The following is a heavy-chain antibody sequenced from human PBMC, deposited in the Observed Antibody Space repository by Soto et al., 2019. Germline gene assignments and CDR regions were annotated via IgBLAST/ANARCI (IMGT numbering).Heavy chain of an antibody. CDR3: ARDIGVVVAAREYYYGMDV. V-gene: IGHV1-2*04. CDR2: INPHSGGT. CDR1: GYTFTGYY. D-gene: IGHD2-15*01. Sequence: ASVKVSCKASGYTFTGYYMHWVRQAPGQGLEWMGGINPHSGGTNYAQKVQGWVTMTRDTSISTEYMELSRVRSDDTAVYYCARDIGVVVAAREYYYGMDVWGQGTTVTVSS. J-gene: IGHJ6*02.